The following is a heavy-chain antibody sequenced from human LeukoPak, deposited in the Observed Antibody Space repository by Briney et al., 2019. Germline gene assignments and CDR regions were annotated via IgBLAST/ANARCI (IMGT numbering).Heavy chain of an antibody. CDR2: IYPGDSDT. D-gene: IGHD6-6*01. CDR1: GYSFTSYW. J-gene: IGHJ6*02. Sequence: GESLKISCKGSGYSFTSYWIGWVRQMPGKGLEWMGIIYPGDSDTRYSPSFQGQVTISADKSISTTYLQWSSLKASDTAMYYCARQLANYYYYYGMDVWGQGTTVTVSS. V-gene: IGHV5-51*01. CDR3: ARQLANYYYYYGMDV.